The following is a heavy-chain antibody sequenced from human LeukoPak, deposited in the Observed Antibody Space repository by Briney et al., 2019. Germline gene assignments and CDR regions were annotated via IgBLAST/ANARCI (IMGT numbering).Heavy chain of an antibody. D-gene: IGHD6-6*01. Sequence: GGSLRLSCAASGFTFSSYWMSWVRQAPGKGLEWVANTKLDGSEKYYVDSVKGRFTISRDNAKNSLYLQMNSLRAEDTAVYYCARVSSTSYYFDYWGQGTLVTVSS. J-gene: IGHJ4*02. CDR3: ARVSSTSYYFDY. CDR2: TKLDGSEK. CDR1: GFTFSSYW. V-gene: IGHV3-7*04.